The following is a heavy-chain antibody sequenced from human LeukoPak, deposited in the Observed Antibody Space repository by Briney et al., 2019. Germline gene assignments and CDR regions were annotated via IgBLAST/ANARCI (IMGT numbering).Heavy chain of an antibody. CDR1: GFTFSSYG. J-gene: IGHJ6*03. D-gene: IGHD2-2*01. CDR2: IRYDGSNK. V-gene: IGHV3-30*02. CDR3: AKDWAIAGSYYCMDA. Sequence: QPGGSLRLSCAASGFTFSSYGMHWVRQAPGKGLEWVAFIRYDGSNKYYADSVKGRFTISRDNSKNTLYLQMNSLRAEDTAVYYCAKDWAIAGSYYCMDAWGKGTTVTISS.